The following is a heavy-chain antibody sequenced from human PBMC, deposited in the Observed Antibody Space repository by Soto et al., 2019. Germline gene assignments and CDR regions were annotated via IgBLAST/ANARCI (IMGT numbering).Heavy chain of an antibody. J-gene: IGHJ4*02. D-gene: IGHD5-18*01. CDR3: ARDDRGYSYGYDY. Sequence: PGGSLRLSCAASGFTFSGYSMNWVRQAPGKGLEWVSYVSSSSTIYYADAVKGRFTISRDNAKNSLYLQMNSLRDEDTAVYYCARDDRGYSYGYDYWGQGTLVTVSS. V-gene: IGHV3-48*02. CDR2: VSSSSTI. CDR1: GFTFSGYS.